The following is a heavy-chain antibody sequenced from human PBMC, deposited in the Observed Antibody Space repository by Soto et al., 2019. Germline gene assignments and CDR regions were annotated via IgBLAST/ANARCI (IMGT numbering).Heavy chain of an antibody. Sequence: QVQLVESGGGVVQPGRSLRLSCAASGFTFSSYGMHWVRQAPGKGLEWVAVIWYDGSNKYYADSVKGRFTISRDNSTNTLYLQINSLRAQHPAVYYRARTPTSPPYYFDYWCQGPLVTLSS. D-gene: IGHD6-6*01. CDR1: GFTFSSYG. CDR2: IWYDGSNK. CDR3: ARTPTSPPYYFDY. V-gene: IGHV3-33*01. J-gene: IGHJ4*02.